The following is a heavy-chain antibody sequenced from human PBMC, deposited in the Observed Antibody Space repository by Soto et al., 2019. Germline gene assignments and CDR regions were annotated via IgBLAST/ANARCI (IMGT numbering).Heavy chain of an antibody. CDR3: AKSWGSYYYYYMDV. CDR1: GFTFSSYA. CDR2: ISGSGGST. Sequence: EVQLLESGGGLVQPGGSLRLSCAASGFTFSSYAMSWVCQAPGKGLEWVSAISGSGGSTYYADSVKGRFTISRDNSKNTLYLQMNSLRAEDTAVYYCAKSWGSYYYYYMDVWGKGTTVTVSS. D-gene: IGHD7-27*01. J-gene: IGHJ6*03. V-gene: IGHV3-23*01.